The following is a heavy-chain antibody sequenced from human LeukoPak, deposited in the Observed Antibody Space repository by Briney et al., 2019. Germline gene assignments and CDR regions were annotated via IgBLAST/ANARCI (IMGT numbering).Heavy chain of an antibody. CDR2: INTNTGNP. Sequence: ASVKVSCKASGYTFTSYDINWVRQAPGQGLEWMGWINTNTGNPTYAQGFTGRFVFSLDTSVSTAYLQISSLKAEDTAVYYCARDGTNYDYLNWFDPWGQGTLVTVSS. D-gene: IGHD3-3*01. J-gene: IGHJ5*02. CDR3: ARDGTNYDYLNWFDP. V-gene: IGHV7-4-1*02. CDR1: GYTFTSYD.